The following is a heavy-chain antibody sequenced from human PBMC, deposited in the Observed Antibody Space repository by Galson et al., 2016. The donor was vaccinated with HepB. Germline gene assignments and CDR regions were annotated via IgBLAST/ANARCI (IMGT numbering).Heavy chain of an antibody. Sequence: SCKASGGTFSNYAISWVRQAPGQGLEWMGGIIPIFGTANYAQKFQGRVTITADESTSTAYMELSSLRSEDTAVYYCTRAFGGGYTYVYSFWGQGTLVTASS. V-gene: IGHV1-69*01. CDR2: IIPIFGTA. CDR3: TRAFGGGYTYVYSF. CDR1: GGTFSNYA. J-gene: IGHJ4*02. D-gene: IGHD5-18*01.